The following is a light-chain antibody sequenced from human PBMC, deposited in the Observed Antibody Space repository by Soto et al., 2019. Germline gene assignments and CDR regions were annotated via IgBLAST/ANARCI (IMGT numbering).Light chain of an antibody. J-gene: IGLJ2*01. CDR1: SSYIGAGYD. V-gene: IGLV1-40*01. CDR3: QSYDDSLGGHVI. CDR2: ANT. Sequence: QSVLTHPPSVSGGPGQRVTISCTGRSSYIGAGYDVHWYQQLPGTAPKLLIYANTNRPSGVPDRFSGSRSGTSASLAITGLQAEDEADYYCQSYDDSLGGHVIFGGGTKVTVL.